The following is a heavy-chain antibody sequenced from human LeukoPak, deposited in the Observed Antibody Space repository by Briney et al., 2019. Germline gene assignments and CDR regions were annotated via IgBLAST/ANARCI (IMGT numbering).Heavy chain of an antibody. Sequence: ASVKVSCKASGGTFSSYAISWVRQAPGQGLEWMGGIIPIFGTANYAQKLQGRVTMTTDTSTSTAYMELRSLRSDDTAVYYCARSDSSGYHLYFQHWGQGTLVTVSS. J-gene: IGHJ1*01. V-gene: IGHV1-69*05. CDR1: GGTFSSYA. D-gene: IGHD3-22*01. CDR2: IIPIFGTA. CDR3: ARSDSSGYHLYFQH.